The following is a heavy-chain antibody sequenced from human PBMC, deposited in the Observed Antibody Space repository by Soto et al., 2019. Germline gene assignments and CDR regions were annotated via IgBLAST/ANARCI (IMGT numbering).Heavy chain of an antibody. CDR3: AKDVRPDGYWDFDE. Sequence: GGSLRLSCAASGFTFGTFAMNWVRQPPGKGLEWVSGIYGDSSGTFYADSVKGRFTISRDNYKNTLYLQMNSLRAEDTAVYYCAKDVRPDGYWDFDEWGQGTLVTVSS. CDR1: GFTFGTFA. J-gene: IGHJ4*02. CDR2: IYGDSSGT. D-gene: IGHD5-12*01. V-gene: IGHV3-23*03.